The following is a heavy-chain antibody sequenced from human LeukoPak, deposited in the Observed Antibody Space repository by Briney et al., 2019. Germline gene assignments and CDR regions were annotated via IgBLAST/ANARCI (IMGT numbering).Heavy chain of an antibody. J-gene: IGHJ4*02. CDR3: ARTVYMGGRGGFYFDH. D-gene: IGHD3-16*01. CDR2: IHHSGNT. Sequence: SETLSLTCAVSGYSISSGYYWGWIRQPPGKGLEWIGCIHHSGNTYYNASLKSRVTISVDTSKNQLSLKLSSVTAADTAVYYCARTVYMGGRGGFYFDHWGQGTLVTVSS. CDR1: GYSISSGYY. V-gene: IGHV4-38-2*01.